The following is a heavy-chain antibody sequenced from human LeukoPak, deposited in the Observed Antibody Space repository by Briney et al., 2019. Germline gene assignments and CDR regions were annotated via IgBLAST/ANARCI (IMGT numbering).Heavy chain of an antibody. CDR3: ARDRYCSSTSCYSRAFDI. D-gene: IGHD2-2*02. J-gene: IGHJ3*02. V-gene: IGHV4-4*07. CDR1: GGSISSYY. CDR2: IYTSGGT. Sequence: SSETLSLTCTVSGGSISSYYWSWIRQPAGKGLEWIGRIYTSGGTNYNPSLKSRVTMSVDTSKNQFSLKLSSVTAADTAVYYCARDRYCSSTSCYSRAFDIWGQGTMVTVSS.